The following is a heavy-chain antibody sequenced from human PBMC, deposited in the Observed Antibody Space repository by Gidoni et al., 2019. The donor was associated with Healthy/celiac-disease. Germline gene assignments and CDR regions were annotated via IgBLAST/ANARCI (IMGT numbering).Heavy chain of an antibody. J-gene: IGHJ5*02. CDR1: SSYG. Sequence: SSYGMHWVRQAPGKGLEWVAVIWYDGSNKYYADSVKGRFTISRDNSKNTLYLQMNSLRAEDTAVYYCARASRMTTYNWFDPWGQGTLVTVSS. CDR2: IWYDGSNK. V-gene: IGHV3-33*01. D-gene: IGHD4-17*01. CDR3: ARASRMTTYNWFDP.